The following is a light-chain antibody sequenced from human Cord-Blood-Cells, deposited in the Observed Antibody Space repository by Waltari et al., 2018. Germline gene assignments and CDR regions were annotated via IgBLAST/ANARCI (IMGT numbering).Light chain of an antibody. CDR2: RNN. CDR1: SSNIRSNY. CDR3: AAWDDSLSGWV. J-gene: IGLJ3*02. V-gene: IGLV1-47*01. Sequence: QSVLTQPPSASGTPGQRVTISCSGSSSNIRSNYVYWYQQLPGTAPKLLIYRNNQRPSGVPDGFSGSRSGTSASLAIGGLRSEDEADYYCAAWDDSLSGWVFGGGTKLTVL.